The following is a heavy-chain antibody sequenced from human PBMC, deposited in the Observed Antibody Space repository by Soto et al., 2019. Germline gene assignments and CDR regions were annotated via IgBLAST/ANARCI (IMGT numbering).Heavy chain of an antibody. V-gene: IGHV3-11*01. Sequence: QVQLVESGGELVNPGGSLTLSCAASGFTFGDYFMAWIRQAPGKGLEWSSYISSSGGITYYADSVKGRFTVSRDNAKNSLYLQMNSLRDEDTGVYFCARDTLIGGSGWDHWGQGTLVTVSS. CDR1: GFTFGDYF. CDR3: ARDTLIGGSGWDH. J-gene: IGHJ4*02. D-gene: IGHD6-19*01. CDR2: ISSSGGIT.